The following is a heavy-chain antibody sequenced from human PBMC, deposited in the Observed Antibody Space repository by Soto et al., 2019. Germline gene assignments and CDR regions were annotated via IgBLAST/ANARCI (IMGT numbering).Heavy chain of an antibody. V-gene: IGHV4-4*02. CDR3: ARVWTTVTNWFDP. Sequence: QVQLQESGPGLVKPSGTLSLTCAVSGGSISSSNWWSWVRQPPGKGLEWIGEIYHSGSTYYNPSRTRRVTXSXHXXKTQFSLKLSSVTAADTAVYYCARVWTTVTNWFDPWGQGTLVTVSS. J-gene: IGHJ5*02. CDR1: GGSISSSNW. CDR2: IYHSGST. D-gene: IGHD4-17*01.